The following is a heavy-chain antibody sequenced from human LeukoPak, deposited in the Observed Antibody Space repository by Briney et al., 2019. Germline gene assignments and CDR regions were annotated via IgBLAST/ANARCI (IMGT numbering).Heavy chain of an antibody. D-gene: IGHD3-10*01. CDR1: GFTFSSYS. CDR2: ITKSSTYV. CDR3: ARGSGVHV. J-gene: IGHJ4*02. V-gene: IGHV3-21*04. Sequence: GSLRLSCAASGFTFSSYSMNWVRQAPGKGLEWVSSITKSSTYVYYADSVKGRFTISRDNANNSLFLQMNNLGVDDTGVYYCARGSGVHVWGQGTLVLVSS.